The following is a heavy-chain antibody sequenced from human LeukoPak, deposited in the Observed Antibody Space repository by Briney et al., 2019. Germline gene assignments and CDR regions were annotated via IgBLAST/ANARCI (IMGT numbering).Heavy chain of an antibody. J-gene: IGHJ4*02. D-gene: IGHD3-22*01. CDR2: IFYSGST. CDR1: GGSISRSSYY. V-gene: IGHV4-39*02. Sequence: SETLSLTCTVSGGSISRSSYYWAWIRQPPGKGLGWIGSIFYSGSTCYNSSLKSRVTISVDTSKNHFSLRLNSVTAADTAVYYCASLGDSSGYYYVERGYDYWGQGTLVTVSS. CDR3: ASLGDSSGYYYVERGYDY.